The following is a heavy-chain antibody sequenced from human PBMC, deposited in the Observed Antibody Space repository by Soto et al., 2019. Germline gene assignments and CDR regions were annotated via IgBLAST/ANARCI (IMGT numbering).Heavy chain of an antibody. CDR2: IYYSGST. CDR3: ARSGSGSGWL. Sequence: NPSETLSLTCTVSGDSVSSGRFYWSWIRQPPGKGLEWIGYIYYSGSTKYNPSLRSRVTISVDTSKNQFSLKLTSVTAVDTAVYYCARSGSGSGWLGGQGTLVTVSS. D-gene: IGHD6-19*01. V-gene: IGHV4-61*01. J-gene: IGHJ4*02. CDR1: GDSVSSGRFY.